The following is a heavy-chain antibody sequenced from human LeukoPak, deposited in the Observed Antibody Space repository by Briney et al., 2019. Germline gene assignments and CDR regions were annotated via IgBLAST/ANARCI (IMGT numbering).Heavy chain of an antibody. V-gene: IGHV3-74*01. J-gene: IGHJ6*02. CDR3: ARDPYGSGSYYRGYYYYGMDV. D-gene: IGHD3-10*01. CDR1: GFTFSSYW. CDR2: INSDGSST. Sequence: GGSLRLSCAASGFTFSSYWMHWVRQAPGKGLVWVSRINSDGSSTSYADSVKGRFTISRDNAKNTLYLQMNSLRAEDTAVYYCARDPYGSGSYYRGYYYYGMDVWGQGTTVTVSS.